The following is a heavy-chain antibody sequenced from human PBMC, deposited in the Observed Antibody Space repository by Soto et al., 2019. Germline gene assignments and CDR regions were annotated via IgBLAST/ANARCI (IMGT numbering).Heavy chain of an antibody. J-gene: IGHJ3*02. CDR2: TYYTGNS. CDR1: GGSVNSSY. Sequence: SETLSLTSTAFGGSVNSSYSTWIRQPPGKGLEWIGYTYYTGNSNYNPSLQSRVTMSVDTSKNQFSLRLNSVTAADTAVYYCATGSRSSTSDAFDIWDRGTMVTVSS. V-gene: IGHV4-59*02. D-gene: IGHD2-15*01. CDR3: ATGSRSSTSDAFDI.